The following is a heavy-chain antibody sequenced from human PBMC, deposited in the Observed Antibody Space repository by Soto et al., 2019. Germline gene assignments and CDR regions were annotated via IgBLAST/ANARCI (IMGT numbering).Heavy chain of an antibody. V-gene: IGHV1-69*01. CDR1: GGTFSSYA. D-gene: IGHD3-22*01. CDR3: ATHYYDSSGYFGYDAFDI. CDR2: IIPIFGTA. Sequence: QVQLVQSGAEVKKPGSSVKVSCKASGGTFSSYAISWVRQAPGQGLEWMGGIIPIFGTANYAQKFQGRVTITADESTRSAYMELSSLRSEDTAVYYCATHYYDSSGYFGYDAFDIWGQGTMVTVSS. J-gene: IGHJ3*02.